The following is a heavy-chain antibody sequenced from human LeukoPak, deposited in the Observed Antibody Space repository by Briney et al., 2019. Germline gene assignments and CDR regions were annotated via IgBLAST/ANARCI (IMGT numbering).Heavy chain of an antibody. CDR2: IDTGGGWT. CDR1: GFTFSSYW. V-gene: IGHV3-74*01. CDR3: ARGGVTTMTLRDLWLDY. Sequence: GGSLRLSCAASGFTFSSYWMHWVRQAPGTGLVWVSRIDTGGGWTDYADSVKGRFTISRDNSKSTLYLQMNSLKAEDTAVYYCARGGVTTMTLRDLWLDYWGQGTLVTVSS. J-gene: IGHJ4*02. D-gene: IGHD4-17*01.